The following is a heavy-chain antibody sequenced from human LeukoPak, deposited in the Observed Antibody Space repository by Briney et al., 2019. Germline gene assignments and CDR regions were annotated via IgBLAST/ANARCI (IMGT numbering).Heavy chain of an antibody. D-gene: IGHD3-10*01. V-gene: IGHV1-18*01. CDR1: GYTFTSYG. CDR3: ARRTNYCSGSYYPYYYYYMDV. Sequence: ASVKVSCKASGYTFTSYGISWVRQAPEQGLELMGWISAYNGNTNYAQKLQGRVTMTRDTSTSTAYMELRSLRSHDTAVYYCARRTNYCSGSYYPYYYYYMDVWGKGTTVTISS. CDR2: ISAYNGNT. J-gene: IGHJ6*03.